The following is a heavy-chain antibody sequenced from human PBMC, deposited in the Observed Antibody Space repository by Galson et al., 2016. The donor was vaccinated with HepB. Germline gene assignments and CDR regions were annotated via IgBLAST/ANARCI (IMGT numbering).Heavy chain of an antibody. CDR1: GYTFTTHG. CDR3: ARDDFGCNSAGRAFDI. CDR2: INTYNGNT. V-gene: IGHV1-18*01. J-gene: IGHJ3*02. Sequence: SVKVSCKASGYTFTTHGINWVRQAPGQGLEWMGWINTYNGNTNYAQKLQGRVTMTTDTSTSTAYRELRSLRSDDTAVYYCARDDFGCNSAGRAFDIWGQGTLVTVSS. D-gene: IGHD4-23*01.